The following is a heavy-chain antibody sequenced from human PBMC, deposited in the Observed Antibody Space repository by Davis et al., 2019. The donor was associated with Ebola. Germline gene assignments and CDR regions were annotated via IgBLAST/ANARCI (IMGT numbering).Heavy chain of an antibody. D-gene: IGHD6-6*01. V-gene: IGHV4-61*08. CDR1: GGSISSGGYY. CDR3: ADVHRGY. Sequence: GSLRLSCTVSGGSISSGGYYWSWIRQPPGKGLEWIGYVYYIGSTNYNPSLKSRVTISIDASKNQFSLKLSSVTAADTAVYYCADVHRGYWGQGTLVTVSS. CDR2: VYYIGST. J-gene: IGHJ4*02.